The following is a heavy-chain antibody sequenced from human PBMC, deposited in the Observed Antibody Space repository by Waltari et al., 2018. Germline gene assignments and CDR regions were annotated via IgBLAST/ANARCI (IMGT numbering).Heavy chain of an antibody. J-gene: IGHJ4*02. V-gene: IGHV3-53*01. CDR1: GLTVTATY. CDR2: IYTDGRT. CDR3: ARDGFPDDYGDYLGY. D-gene: IGHD4-17*01. Sequence: EVQLVESGGGLIQPGGSLRLSCAASGLTVTATYMSWVRQAPGKGLEWVSVIYTDGRTYYADSVKGRFTVSRDDSKNTLYLQMNSLRAEDTAMYYCARDGFPDDYGDYLGYWGQGTLVTVSS.